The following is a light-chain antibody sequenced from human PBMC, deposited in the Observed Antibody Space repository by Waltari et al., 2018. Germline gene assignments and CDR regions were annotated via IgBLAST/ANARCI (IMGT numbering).Light chain of an antibody. Sequence: QSALTQTATVSGSPGQSITIPRSGASSDIGKYNLASWYQQHPGKAPTLIVYDVDKRPSGVSNRFSGSKSGNTAFLTISGLQTADEADYYCCSYAGSAVSVFGGGTKLTVL. CDR1: SSDIGKYNL. CDR2: DVD. CDR3: CSYAGSAVSV. J-gene: IGLJ3*02. V-gene: IGLV2-23*02.